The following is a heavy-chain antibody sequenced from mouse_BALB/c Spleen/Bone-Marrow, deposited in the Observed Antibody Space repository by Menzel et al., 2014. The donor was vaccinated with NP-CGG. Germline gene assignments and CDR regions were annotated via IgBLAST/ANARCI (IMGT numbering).Heavy chain of an antibody. CDR3: ASSYYGSSQFAY. J-gene: IGHJ3*01. D-gene: IGHD1-1*01. CDR2: IWAGGSI. V-gene: IGHV2-9*02. CDR1: EFSLTSYG. Sequence: QVQLQQSGPGLVSPSQRLSITCTVSEFSLTSYGVHWVRQPPGKGLGWLGVIWAGGSIIYNSALMSRLSISKDNSKSQVFLKMNSLQTDDTPMYYCASSYYGSSQFAYWGQGTLVTVSA.